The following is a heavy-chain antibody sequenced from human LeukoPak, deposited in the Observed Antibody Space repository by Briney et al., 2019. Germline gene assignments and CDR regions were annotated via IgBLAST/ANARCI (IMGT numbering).Heavy chain of an antibody. J-gene: IGHJ4*02. CDR1: GFTFSSYA. V-gene: IGHV3-30-3*01. CDR2: ISFDGSNE. Sequence: PGTSLRLSCAASGFTFSSYAMHWVRQAPGKGLEWVAVISFDGSNEYYADSVKGRFTISRDNSKNTVYLQVNSLRAEDTATYYCARGHRARASDFDYRGQGTLVTVSS. D-gene: IGHD5-12*01. CDR3: ARGHRARASDFDY.